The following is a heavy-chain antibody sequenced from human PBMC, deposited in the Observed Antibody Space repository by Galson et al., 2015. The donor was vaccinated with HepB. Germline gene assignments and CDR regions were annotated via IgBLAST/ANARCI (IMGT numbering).Heavy chain of an antibody. CDR3: AREFGDYFDY. V-gene: IGHV3-48*04. Sequence: SLRLSCAASGFTFSSYSMNWVRQAPGKGLEWVSYISRNGDTIYYADSLKGRFTISRDNAKKSLYLQMNSLRAEDTAVYYCAREFGDYFDYWGQGTLLTVSS. CDR1: GFTFSSYS. CDR2: ISRNGDTI. D-gene: IGHD3-16*01. J-gene: IGHJ4*02.